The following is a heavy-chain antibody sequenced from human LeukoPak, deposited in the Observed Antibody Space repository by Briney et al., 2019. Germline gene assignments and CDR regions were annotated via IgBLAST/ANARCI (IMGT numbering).Heavy chain of an antibody. Sequence: GGPLRLSCAASGFTFDDYGMSWVRQAPGKGLEWVSDFNWNGGSTGYADSVKGRFTISRDNAKNYMYLQMNSLRPEDTSVYYCARSPTSWYFDYWGQGTLVTVSS. CDR1: GFTFDDYG. V-gene: IGHV3-20*04. CDR3: ARSPTSWYFDY. CDR2: FNWNGGST. D-gene: IGHD2-2*01. J-gene: IGHJ4*02.